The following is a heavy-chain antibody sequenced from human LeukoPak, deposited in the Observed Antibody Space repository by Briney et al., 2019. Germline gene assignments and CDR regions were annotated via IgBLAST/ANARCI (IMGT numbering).Heavy chain of an antibody. CDR1: GFTFSSYS. CDR3: ARGWGHFDS. CDR2: IRRDVTDK. J-gene: IGHJ4*02. Sequence: GGSLRLSCVASGFTFSSYSMSWVRQAPGKGLEWVGTIRRDVTDKNYVDSVKGRFTISRDNAKNSLYLQMDSLRAEDTAVYYCARGWGHFDSWGQGTLVTVSS. V-gene: IGHV3-7*01. D-gene: IGHD7-27*01.